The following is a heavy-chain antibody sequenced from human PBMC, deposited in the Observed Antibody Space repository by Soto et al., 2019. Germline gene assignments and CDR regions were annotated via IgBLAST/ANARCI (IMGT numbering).Heavy chain of an antibody. Sequence: PSETLSLTYTVSGGSISSGDYYWSWIRQPPGKGLEWIGYIYYTGSTAYSPSLKSRVTMSLATSKKQFSLKLTSVTAADTAVYYCAREPEYYHRSSYYSYYFDYWGQGTLVTVS. D-gene: IGHD3-22*01. CDR3: AREPEYYHRSSYYSYYFDY. V-gene: IGHV4-30-4*01. CDR1: GGSISSGDYY. CDR2: IYYTGST. J-gene: IGHJ4*02.